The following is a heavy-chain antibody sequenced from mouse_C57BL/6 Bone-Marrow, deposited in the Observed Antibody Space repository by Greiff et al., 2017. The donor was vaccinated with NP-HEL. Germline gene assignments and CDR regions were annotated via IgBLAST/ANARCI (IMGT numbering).Heavy chain of an antibody. J-gene: IGHJ4*01. D-gene: IGHD2-3*01. CDR2: INPNYGTT. Sequence: VEPGASVKISCKASGYSFTDYNMNWVKQSNGKSLEWIGVINPNYGTTSYNQKFKGKATLTVDQSSSTAYMQLNSLTSEDSAVYYCARLMGWSGFYAMDYWGQGTSVTVSS. CDR1: GYSFTDYN. CDR3: ARLMGWSGFYAMDY. V-gene: IGHV1-39*01.